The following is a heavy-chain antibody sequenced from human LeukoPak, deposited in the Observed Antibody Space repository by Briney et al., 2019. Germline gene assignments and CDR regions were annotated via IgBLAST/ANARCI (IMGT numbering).Heavy chain of an antibody. D-gene: IGHD1-26*01. CDR1: GGSFSGYY. CDR2: INHSGST. CDR3: ARALARAPTTNYYYYYGMDV. J-gene: IGHJ6*02. Sequence: SETLSLTCAVYGGSFSGYYWSWIRQPPGKGLEWIGEINHSGSTNYNPSLKGRVTISVDTSKNQFSLKLSSVTAADTAVYYCARALARAPTTNYYYYYGMDVWGQGTTVTVSS. V-gene: IGHV4-34*01.